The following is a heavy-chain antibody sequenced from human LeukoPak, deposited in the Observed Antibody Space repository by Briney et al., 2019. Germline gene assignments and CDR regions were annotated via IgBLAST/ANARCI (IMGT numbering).Heavy chain of an antibody. D-gene: IGHD3-3*01. V-gene: IGHV1-2*02. CDR2: INPNSGGT. CDR1: GYTFTGYY. CDR3: AKAPTYYDFWSGYLAWFDP. J-gene: IGHJ5*02. Sequence: ASVKVSCKASGYTFTGYYMHWVRQAPGQGLEWMGWINPNSGGTNCAQKFQGRVTMTRDTSISTAYMELSRLRSDDTAVYYCAKAPTYYDFWSGYLAWFDPWGQGTLVTVSS.